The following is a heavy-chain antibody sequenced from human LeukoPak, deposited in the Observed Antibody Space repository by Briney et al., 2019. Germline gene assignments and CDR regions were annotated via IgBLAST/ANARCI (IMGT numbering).Heavy chain of an antibody. CDR2: ISGSGGST. V-gene: IGHV3-23*01. CDR3: ATTSYDSSGYYFPSTSPFDY. D-gene: IGHD3-22*01. J-gene: IGHJ4*02. CDR1: GFTFSSYA. Sequence: GSLRLSCAASGFTFSSYAMSWVRQAPGKGLEWVSAISGSGGSTYYADSVKGRFTISRDNSKNTLYLQMSSLRAEDTAVYYCATTSYDSSGYYFPSTSPFDYWGQGTLVTVSS.